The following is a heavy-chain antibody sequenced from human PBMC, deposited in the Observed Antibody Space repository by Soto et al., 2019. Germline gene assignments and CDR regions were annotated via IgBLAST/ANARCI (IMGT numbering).Heavy chain of an antibody. J-gene: IGHJ4*02. CDR3: ARGSGYYDWDDY. CDR1: GYTFTSYA. CDR2: INAGNGNT. D-gene: IGHD3-22*01. Sequence: QVQLVQSGAEEKKPGASVKVSCKASGYTFTSYAMHWVRQAPGQRLEWMGWINAGNGNTKYSQKFQGRVTITRDTSASTAYMKLSSLRSEDTAVYYCARGSGYYDWDDYWGQGTLVTVSS. V-gene: IGHV1-3*05.